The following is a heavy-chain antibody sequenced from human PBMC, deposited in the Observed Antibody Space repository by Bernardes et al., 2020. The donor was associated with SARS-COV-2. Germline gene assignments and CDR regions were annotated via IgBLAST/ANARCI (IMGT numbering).Heavy chain of an antibody. J-gene: IGHJ5*02. Sequence: SEPLYLTCTVFGGSIRSYYWSWIRRPPGKGLEWIEYIYYSGSTNYNPSLKSRVTISVDTSKNQFSLKLSSVTAADTAVYYCARGVIGYSYGYDNWFDPWGQGTLVTVSS. CDR2: IYYSGST. CDR1: GGSIRSYY. D-gene: IGHD5-18*01. V-gene: IGHV4-59*01. CDR3: ARGVIGYSYGYDNWFDP.